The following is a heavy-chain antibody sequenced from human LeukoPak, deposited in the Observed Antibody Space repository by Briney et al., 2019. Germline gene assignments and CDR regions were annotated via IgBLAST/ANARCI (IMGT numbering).Heavy chain of an antibody. V-gene: IGHV4-59*01. CDR1: GGSFSAYY. CDR3: ARGKARGYDYYYYYMDV. Sequence: SETLSLTCAVYGGSFSAYYWSWIRQPPGKGLEWIGYIYYSGSTNYNPSLKSRVTISVDTSKNQFSLKLSSVTAADTAVYYCARGKARGYDYYYYYMDVWGKGTTVTVSS. D-gene: IGHD3-16*01. J-gene: IGHJ6*03. CDR2: IYYSGST.